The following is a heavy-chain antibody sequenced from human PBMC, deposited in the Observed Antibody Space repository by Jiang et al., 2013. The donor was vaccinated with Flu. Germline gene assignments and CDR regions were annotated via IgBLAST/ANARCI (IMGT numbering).Heavy chain of an antibody. CDR3: ARKLVTPGGWYDY. CDR1: GGSISSNYW. J-gene: IGHJ4*01. V-gene: IGHV4-4*02. CDR2: IHHSGST. D-gene: IGHD4-23*01. Sequence: GPGLVKPSGTLSLTCVVSGGSISSNYWWNWVRQPPGKGLEWIGEIHHSGSTNYNPSLKSRVTISVDKSKNQFSLKLSSVTAVDTAVYYCARKLVTPGGWYDYWGQGTLVTVSS.